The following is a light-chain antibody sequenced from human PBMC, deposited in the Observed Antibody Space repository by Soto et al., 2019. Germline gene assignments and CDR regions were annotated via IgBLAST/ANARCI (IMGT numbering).Light chain of an antibody. J-gene: IGLJ1*01. CDR3: SSYTSSGTRV. V-gene: IGLV2-14*01. Sequence: QSVLTQPASVSGSPGQSVTISCTGTTSDVGGYNFVSWYQLHPGKAPNLMIFEVSNRPSGVSNRFSGSKSGNTASLTIAGLQAEYEAEDDCSSYTSSGTRVFGTGTKLTVL. CDR1: TSDVGGYNF. CDR2: EVS.